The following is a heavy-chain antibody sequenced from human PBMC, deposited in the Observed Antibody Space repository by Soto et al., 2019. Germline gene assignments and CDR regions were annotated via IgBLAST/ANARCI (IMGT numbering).Heavy chain of an antibody. Sequence: GGSLRLSCVGSGFIFSGYSMAWVRQAPGRGLEWVASISSRSTNIDYADSVKGRFSISRDNANNLVSLQMSSLRGEDTALYYCAKFTEPGYSSIWYYFEYWGQGTPV. D-gene: IGHD6-13*01. CDR1: GFIFSGYS. CDR3: AKFTEPGYSSIWYYFEY. CDR2: ISSRSTNI. J-gene: IGHJ4*02. V-gene: IGHV3-21*06.